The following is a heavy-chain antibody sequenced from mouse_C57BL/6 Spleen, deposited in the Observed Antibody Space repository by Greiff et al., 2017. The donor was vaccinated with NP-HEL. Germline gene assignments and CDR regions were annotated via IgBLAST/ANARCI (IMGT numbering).Heavy chain of an antibody. D-gene: IGHD2-1*01. CDR3: ARSYYGNYVGYFDV. Sequence: QVHVKQSGPGLVQPSQSLSITCTVSGFSLTSYGVHWVRQSPGKGLEWLGVIWSGGSTDYNAAFISRLSISKDNSKSQVFFKMNSLQADDTAIYYCARSYYGNYVGYFDVWGTGTTVTVSS. CDR2: IWSGGST. CDR1: GFSLTSYG. J-gene: IGHJ1*03. V-gene: IGHV2-2*01.